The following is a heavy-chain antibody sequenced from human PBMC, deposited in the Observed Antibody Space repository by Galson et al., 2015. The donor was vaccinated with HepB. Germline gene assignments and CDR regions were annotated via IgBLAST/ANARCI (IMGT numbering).Heavy chain of an antibody. Sequence: SVKVSCKVSGYTLTELSMHWVRQAPGKGLEWMGGFDPEDGETIYAQKFQGRVTMTEDTSTDTAYMELSSLRSEDTAVYYCATEGPLVVAPNLYFQHWGQGTLVTVSS. J-gene: IGHJ1*01. D-gene: IGHD2-15*01. CDR3: ATEGPLVVAPNLYFQH. CDR1: GYTLTELS. CDR2: FDPEDGET. V-gene: IGHV1-24*01.